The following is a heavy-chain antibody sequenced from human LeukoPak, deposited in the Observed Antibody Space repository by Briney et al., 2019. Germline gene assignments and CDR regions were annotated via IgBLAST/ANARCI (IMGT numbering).Heavy chain of an antibody. D-gene: IGHD6-13*01. CDR3: ARNRGVAAAGRGYYFDY. V-gene: IGHV3-23*01. CDR1: GFTFSSYA. Sequence: GGSLRLSCAASGFTFSSYAMSWVRQAPGKGLEWVSLISGSGASTYYAGSVKGRFSISRDNSKNTLYLQINSLRADDTAVYYCARNRGVAAAGRGYYFDYWGQGTLVTVSS. J-gene: IGHJ4*02. CDR2: ISGSGAST.